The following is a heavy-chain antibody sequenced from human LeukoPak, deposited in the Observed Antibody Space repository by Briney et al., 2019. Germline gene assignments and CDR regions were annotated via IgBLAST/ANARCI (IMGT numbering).Heavy chain of an antibody. J-gene: IGHJ6*02. Sequence: GGSLRLSCAASGFTFSSYWMHWVRQAPGKGLVWVSRINSDGSSTSYADSVKGRFTISRDNAKNTLYLQMNSLRAEDTAVYYCARETVGALYYYYYGMDVWGQGTTATVSS. CDR3: ARETVGALYYYYYGMDV. CDR1: GFTFSSYW. CDR2: INSDGSST. D-gene: IGHD1-26*01. V-gene: IGHV3-74*01.